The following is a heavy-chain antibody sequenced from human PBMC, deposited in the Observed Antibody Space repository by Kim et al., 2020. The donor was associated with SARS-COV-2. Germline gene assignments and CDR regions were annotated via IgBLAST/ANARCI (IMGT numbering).Heavy chain of an antibody. D-gene: IGHD3-10*01. CDR1: GFTFSSYS. J-gene: IGHJ4*02. Sequence: GGSLRLSCAASGFTFSSYSMNWVRQAPGKGLEWVSYISSSSSTIYYADSVKGRFTISRDNAKNSLYLQMNSLRDEDTAVYYCARDSLLLWFGEALDYWGQGTLVTVSS. CDR2: ISSSSSTI. CDR3: ARDSLLLWFGEALDY. V-gene: IGHV3-48*02.